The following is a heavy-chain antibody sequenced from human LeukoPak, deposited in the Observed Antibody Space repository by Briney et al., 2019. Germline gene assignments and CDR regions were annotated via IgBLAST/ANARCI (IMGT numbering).Heavy chain of an antibody. CDR2: IKSDGSST. D-gene: IGHD1-1*01. J-gene: IGHJ4*02. CDR1: GFTFSSYW. Sequence: GGSLRLSCAASGFTFSSYWMHWVRQAPGKGLVWVSRIKSDGSSTSYADSVKGRFTISRDNAKNTLYLQMNSLRAEDTAVYYCARDLNWDLFDYWGQGTLVTVS. V-gene: IGHV3-74*01. CDR3: ARDLNWDLFDY.